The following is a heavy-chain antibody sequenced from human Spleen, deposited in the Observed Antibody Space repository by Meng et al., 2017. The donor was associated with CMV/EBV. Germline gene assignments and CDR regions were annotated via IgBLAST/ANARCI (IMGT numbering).Heavy chain of an antibody. V-gene: IGHV3-23*01. D-gene: IGHD6-6*01. CDR3: AKVFDRARGSSSSGFDL. CDR1: GFTFSSYD. CDR2: ISGSGGTT. J-gene: IGHJ4*02. Sequence: GGSLRLSCAASGFTFSSYDMSWVRQAPGKGLEWVSGISGSGGTTYYADSVKGRFTISRDNSKKTLHVQMNRLRAADTAVYYCAKVFDRARGSSSSGFDLWGQGTLVTVSS.